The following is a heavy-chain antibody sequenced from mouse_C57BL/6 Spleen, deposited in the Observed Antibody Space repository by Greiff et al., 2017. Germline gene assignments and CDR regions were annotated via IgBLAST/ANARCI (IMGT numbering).Heavy chain of an antibody. CDR2: IYWDDDK. D-gene: IGHD1-1*01. CDR1: GFSLSTSGMG. Sequence: VKLVESGPGILQSSQTLSLTCSFSGFSLSTSGMGVSWIRQPSGKGLEWLAHIYWDDDKRYNPSLKSRLTISKDTSRNQVFLKITSVDTADTATYYCARVITTVVATRGYYFDDWGQGTTLTVSS. CDR3: ARVITTVVATRGYYFDD. V-gene: IGHV8-12*01. J-gene: IGHJ2*01.